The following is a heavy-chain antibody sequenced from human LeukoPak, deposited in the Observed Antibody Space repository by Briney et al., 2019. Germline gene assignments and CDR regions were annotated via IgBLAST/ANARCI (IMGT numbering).Heavy chain of an antibody. CDR1: GGSISSYY. Sequence: SETLSLTCTVSGGSISSYYWSWIRQPPGKGLEWNGYIYYSGSTNYNPSLKGRVTISVDTSKNQFSLKLSSVTAADTAVYYCARGTRAAMVTDYWGQGTLVTVSS. D-gene: IGHD5-18*01. V-gene: IGHV4-59*12. CDR2: IYYSGST. J-gene: IGHJ4*02. CDR3: ARGTRAAMVTDY.